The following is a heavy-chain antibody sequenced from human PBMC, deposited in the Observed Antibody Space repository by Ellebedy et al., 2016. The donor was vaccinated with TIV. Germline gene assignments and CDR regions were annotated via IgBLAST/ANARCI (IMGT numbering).Heavy chain of an antibody. CDR1: GFTFEDYA. Sequence: PGGSLRLSCAASGFTFEDYAMHWVRQAPGKGLEWVSGVSWNSDSIVYADSVKCRFTISRDSAKNSLYLQMNSLRAEDTAVYYCARDGGGSDNYGMDVWGQGTTVTVSS. J-gene: IGHJ6*02. CDR2: VSWNSDSI. V-gene: IGHV3-9*01. CDR3: ARDGGGSDNYGMDV. D-gene: IGHD2-15*01.